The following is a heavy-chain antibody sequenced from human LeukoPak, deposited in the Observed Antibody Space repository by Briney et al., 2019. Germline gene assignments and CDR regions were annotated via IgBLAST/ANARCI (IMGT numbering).Heavy chain of an antibody. Sequence: ASVKVSCEASGYPFTGYYIHGVRQAPGQGLEGMGWINSNNGDTDYAQKFQGRVTMTRDTSTTTVYMELSRVTSDDTAVYYCARDLLTSYGDYEITLERIGLDVWGQGTSVIVSS. CDR2: INSNNGDT. V-gene: IGHV1-2*02. CDR1: GYPFTGYY. CDR3: ARDLLTSYGDYEITLERIGLDV. J-gene: IGHJ6*02. D-gene: IGHD4-17*01.